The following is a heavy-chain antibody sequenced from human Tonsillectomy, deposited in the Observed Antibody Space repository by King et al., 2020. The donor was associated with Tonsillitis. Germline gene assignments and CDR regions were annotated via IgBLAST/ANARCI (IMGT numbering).Heavy chain of an antibody. J-gene: IGHJ4*02. CDR2: IYPGDSDT. V-gene: IGHV5-51*03. CDR1: GYSFTTYW. Sequence: VQLVQSGAEVKKPGESLKISCKASGYSFTTYWIGWVRQMPGKGLEWMGIIYPGDSDTRYIPPFQGQVTISADKSIPTAYLQWSSLKASDTAMSDCERSENAEQRLILRRFDYWGQGTLVTVSS. CDR3: ERSENAEQRLILRRFDY. D-gene: IGHD2-21*02.